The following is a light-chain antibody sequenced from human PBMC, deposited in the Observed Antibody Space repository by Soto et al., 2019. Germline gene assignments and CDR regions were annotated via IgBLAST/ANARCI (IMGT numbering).Light chain of an antibody. Sequence: QSVLTQPPSVSAAPGQAVTISCSGSSSNLAYNSLSWYQQLPGTAPKLLIYDDNKRPSGIPARFSGSKSGTSATLGITGLETGDEADYYCGAWDDSRNVYVFGSGTKLTVL. CDR3: GAWDDSRNVYV. CDR1: SSNLAYNS. CDR2: DDN. J-gene: IGLJ1*01. V-gene: IGLV1-51*01.